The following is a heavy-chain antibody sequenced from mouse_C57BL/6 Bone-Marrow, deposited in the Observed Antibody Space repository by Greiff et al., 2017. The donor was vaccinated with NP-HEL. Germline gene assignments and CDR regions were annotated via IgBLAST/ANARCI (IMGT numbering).Heavy chain of an antibody. Sequence: QVQLQQPGAELVKPGASVKLSCKASGYTFTSYWMHWVKQRPGRGLEWIGRIDPNSGGTKYNEKFKSKATLTVDKPSSTAYMQLSSLTSEDSAVYYCARIYDGYYDAMDYWGQGTSVTVPS. D-gene: IGHD2-3*01. CDR1: GYTFTSYW. V-gene: IGHV1-72*01. J-gene: IGHJ4*01. CDR3: ARIYDGYYDAMDY. CDR2: IDPNSGGT.